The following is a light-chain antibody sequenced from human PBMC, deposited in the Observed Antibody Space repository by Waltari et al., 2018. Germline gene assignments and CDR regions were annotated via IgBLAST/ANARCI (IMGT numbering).Light chain of an antibody. V-gene: IGKV3-20*01. Sequence: EIVLTQSPGTLSLSPGERATLSCRASQSLPSTSLAWYQQRPGQAPRLLIYAASTRAPGIPDRFSGRGSGTDFTLTISRLGPEDFAVYYCQRFGSSPPWTFGQGTKVEIK. CDR2: AAS. CDR3: QRFGSSPPWT. CDR1: QSLPSTS. J-gene: IGKJ1*01.